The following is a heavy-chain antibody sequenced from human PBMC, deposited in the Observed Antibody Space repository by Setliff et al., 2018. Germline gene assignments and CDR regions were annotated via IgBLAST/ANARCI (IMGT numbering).Heavy chain of an antibody. CDR1: GYSFSDFY. Sequence: ASVKVSCKASGYSFSDFYMHWVRQVPGEGLEALGRIDPRDDFTVYAERFKDRLTITADTSTDTSYMEMNSLTVDDTALYYCVRDISSASGILDFWGQGTLVTVS. J-gene: IGHJ4*02. CDR3: VRDISSASGILDF. D-gene: IGHD3-3*01. V-gene: IGHV1-69-2*01. CDR2: IDPRDDFT.